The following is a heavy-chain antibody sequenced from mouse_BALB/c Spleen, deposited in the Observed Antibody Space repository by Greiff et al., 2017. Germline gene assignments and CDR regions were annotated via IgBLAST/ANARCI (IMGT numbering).Heavy chain of an antibody. V-gene: IGHV5-6-3*01. J-gene: IGHJ2*01. CDR1: GFAFSSYG. CDR3: AGLLYYFDY. Sequence: EVKLVESGGGLVKPGGSLKLSCAASGFAFSSYGMSWVRQTPDKRLELVATINSNGGSTYYPDSVKGRFTISRDNAKNTLYLQMSSLKSEDTAMYYCAGLLYYFDYWGQGTTLTVSS. CDR2: INSNGGST.